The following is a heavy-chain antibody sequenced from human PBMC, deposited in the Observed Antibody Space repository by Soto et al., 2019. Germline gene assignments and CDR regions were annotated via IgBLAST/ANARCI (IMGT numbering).Heavy chain of an antibody. CDR2: IIPIFGTA. V-gene: IGHV1-69*01. J-gene: IGHJ4*02. D-gene: IGHD1-26*01. CDR3: ASDGGRHSGGIDY. Sequence: QVQLVQSGAEVKKPGSSVNVSCKSSGGTFSSSSINWVRQAPGQGLEWMGEIIPIFGTANYAQKFQGRVTITADESTSTGYMELSSLRSEDTAVYYCASDGGRHSGGIDYWGQGTLVTVSS. CDR1: GGTFSSSS.